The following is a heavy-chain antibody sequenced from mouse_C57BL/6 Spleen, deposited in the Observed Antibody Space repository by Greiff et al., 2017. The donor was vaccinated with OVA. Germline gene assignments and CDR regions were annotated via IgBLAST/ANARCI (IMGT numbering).Heavy chain of an antibody. CDR3: ARDGPLRGRYFDV. V-gene: IGHV3-6*01. CDR2: ISYDGSN. CDR1: GYSITSGYY. J-gene: IGHJ1*03. D-gene: IGHD1-1*01. Sequence: VQLKESGPGLVKPSQSLSLTCSVTGYSITSGYYWNWIRQFPGNKLEWMGYISYDGSNNYNPSLKNRISITRDTSKNQFFLKLNSVTTEDTATDYGARDGPLRGRYFDVWGTGTTVTVSS.